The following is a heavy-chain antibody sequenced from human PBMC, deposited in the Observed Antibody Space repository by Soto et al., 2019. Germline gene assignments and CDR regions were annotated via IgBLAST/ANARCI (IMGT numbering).Heavy chain of an antibody. CDR3: ARWGSPLTHQWLPALRS. V-gene: IGHV1-24*01. CDR2: FDPEDGET. CDR1: GYSVADLS. Sequence: QVQLVQSGAEVKKPGASVKVSCQVSGYSVADLSIQWVRQAPGKGLDWMGGFDPEDGETVYAQKFQGRVSGTEDTSTDTAYMELRSLTSEDTAVYYCARWGSPLTHQWLPALRSWGQGTLVTVSS. D-gene: IGHD2-21*02. J-gene: IGHJ5*02.